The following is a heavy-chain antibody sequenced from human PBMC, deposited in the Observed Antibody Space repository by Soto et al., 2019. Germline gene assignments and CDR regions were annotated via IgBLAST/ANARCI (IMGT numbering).Heavy chain of an antibody. J-gene: IGHJ6*02. Sequence: QVQLVQSGAEAKKPGASVKVSCKASGYTFTSYYMHWVRQAPGQGLEWMGIINPSGGSTSYAQKFQGRVTMTRDTSTSTVYMELSSLRSEDTAVYYCARDRRSTTDYYYGMDVWGQGTTVTVSS. V-gene: IGHV1-46*01. CDR2: INPSGGST. CDR3: ARDRRSTTDYYYGMDV. CDR1: GYTFTSYY. D-gene: IGHD4-17*01.